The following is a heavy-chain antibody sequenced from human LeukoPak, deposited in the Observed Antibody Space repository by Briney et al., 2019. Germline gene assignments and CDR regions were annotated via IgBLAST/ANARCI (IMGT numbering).Heavy chain of an antibody. D-gene: IGHD6-13*01. V-gene: IGHV1-2*04. CDR1: GYSFTAFY. CDR3: ARGPRGSSSWLIYFDL. Sequence: ASVKVSCKASGYSFTAFYIHWVRQAPGQGLEWMGWINPNSGGTNYAQKFQGWVTMTRDTSISTAYMELSRLRSDDTAVYYCARGPRGSSSWLIYFDLWGRGTLVTVSS. J-gene: IGHJ2*01. CDR2: INPNSGGT.